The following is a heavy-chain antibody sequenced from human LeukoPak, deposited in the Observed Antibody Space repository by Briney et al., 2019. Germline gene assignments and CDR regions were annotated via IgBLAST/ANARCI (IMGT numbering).Heavy chain of an antibody. J-gene: IGHJ4*02. D-gene: IGHD4-17*01. Sequence: ASVKVSCKASGYTFTSYGISWVRQAPGQGLEWMVWISAYNGNTNYAQKLQGRVTMTTDTSPSSAYMELRSLRYDDAAVYYCARDRVATVTTWGDYWGQGTLVTVSS. CDR2: ISAYNGNT. CDR1: GYTFTSYG. V-gene: IGHV1-18*01. CDR3: ARDRVATVTTWGDY.